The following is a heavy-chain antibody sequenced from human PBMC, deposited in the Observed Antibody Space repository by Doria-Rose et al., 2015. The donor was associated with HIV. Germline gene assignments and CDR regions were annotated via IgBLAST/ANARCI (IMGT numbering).Heavy chain of an antibody. CDR3: ARIKSSRWYHKYYFDF. D-gene: IGHD6-13*01. J-gene: IGHJ4*02. Sequence: QESGPVLVKPTETLTLTCTVFGVSLSSPGMGVSWIRQPPGKALEWLANIFSDDERSYKTTRKSRLTISRGTSKSQVVLTMTDMDPVNTATYYCARIKSSRWYHKYYFDFWGQGTLVIVSA. V-gene: IGHV2-26*01. CDR2: IFSDDER. CDR1: GVSLSSPGMG.